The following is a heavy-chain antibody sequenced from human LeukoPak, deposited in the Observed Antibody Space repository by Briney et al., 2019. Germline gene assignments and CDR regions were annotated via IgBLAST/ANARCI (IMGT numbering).Heavy chain of an antibody. J-gene: IGHJ5*02. D-gene: IGHD3/OR15-3a*01. CDR2: VKSKVDGETT. CDR1: KFTFRDAW. Sequence: GGSLSLSCVGSKFTFRDAWMSWVRQAPGNALEWVGRVKSKVDGETTDYASSVKGRFTVSRDVSKNMAFLQMNSLQTEDTAVYFCTTHYDVLTGYYRADWFDPWGQGTLVTVSS. CDR3: TTHYDVLTGYYRADWFDP. V-gene: IGHV3-15*01.